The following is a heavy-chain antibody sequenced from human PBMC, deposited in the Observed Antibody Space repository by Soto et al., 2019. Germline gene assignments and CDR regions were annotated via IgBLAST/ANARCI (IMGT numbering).Heavy chain of an antibody. CDR2: INAGNGNT. CDR3: ARVDTAMVRYYYYGMDV. CDR1: GYTFTSYA. J-gene: IGHJ6*02. Sequence: ASMKVSCKASGYTFTSYAMHWVRQAPGQRLEWMGWINAGNGNTKYSQKFQGGVTITRDTSASTAYMELSSLRSEDTAVYYCARVDTAMVRYYYYGMDVWGQGTTVTVSS. D-gene: IGHD5-18*01. V-gene: IGHV1-3*01.